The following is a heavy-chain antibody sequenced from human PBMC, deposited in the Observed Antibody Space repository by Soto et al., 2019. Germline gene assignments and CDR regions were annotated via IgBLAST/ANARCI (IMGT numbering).Heavy chain of an antibody. CDR2: IYYSGST. CDR3: ARRQSSSWYGL. V-gene: IGHV4-39*01. J-gene: IGHJ4*02. CDR1: GGSISSSSYY. Sequence: QLQLQESGPGLVKPSETLSLTCTVSGGSISSSSYYWGWIRQPPGKGLEWIGSIYYSGSTYYNPSLKXHXTXPXXTSKHQFSLTLSSVPAADTAVYYCARRQSSSWYGLWGQGTLVTVSS. D-gene: IGHD6-13*01.